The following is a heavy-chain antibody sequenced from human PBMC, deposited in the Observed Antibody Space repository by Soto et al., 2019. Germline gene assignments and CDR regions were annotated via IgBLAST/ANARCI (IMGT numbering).Heavy chain of an antibody. CDR1: GGTFSSYA. CDR2: IIPIFGTA. Sequence: SVKVSCKASGGTFSSYAISWVRQAPGQGLEWMGGIIPIFGTANYAQKFQGRVTITADESTSTAYMELSSLRSEDTAVYYCARDLVAAAGYYYYGMDVWGQGTTVTVSS. CDR3: ARDLVAAAGYYYYGMDV. J-gene: IGHJ6*02. V-gene: IGHV1-69*13. D-gene: IGHD6-13*01.